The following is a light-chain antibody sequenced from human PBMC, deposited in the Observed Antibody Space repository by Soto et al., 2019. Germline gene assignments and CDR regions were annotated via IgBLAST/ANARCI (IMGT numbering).Light chain of an antibody. CDR3: CSYAGSSTFYV. CDR2: EGS. Sequence: QSVLTQPASVSGSPGQSITISCTGTSSDVGSYNLVSWYQQHPGKAPKLMIYEGSKRPSGVSNRFSGSKSGNTASLTISGLQXEDEXDYYCCSYAGSSTFYVFGTGTKLTVL. J-gene: IGLJ1*01. V-gene: IGLV2-23*01. CDR1: SSDVGSYNL.